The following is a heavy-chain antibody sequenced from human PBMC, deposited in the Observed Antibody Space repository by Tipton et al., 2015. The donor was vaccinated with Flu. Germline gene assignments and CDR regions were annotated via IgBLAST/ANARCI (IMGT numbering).Heavy chain of an antibody. CDR3: AKQEDGVDY. V-gene: IGHV1-46*01. D-gene: IGHD1/OR15-1a*01. J-gene: IGHJ4*02. CDR1: GYTFTSYY. Sequence: QSGAEVKKPGASVKVSCKASGYTFTSYYIHWVRQAPGQGLEWMGIINPSSGSTTYAQKFQDRVTLTRDTSSSTVYMELSSLRFEDTAVYFCAKQEDGVDYWGQGTLVTVSS. CDR2: INPSSGST.